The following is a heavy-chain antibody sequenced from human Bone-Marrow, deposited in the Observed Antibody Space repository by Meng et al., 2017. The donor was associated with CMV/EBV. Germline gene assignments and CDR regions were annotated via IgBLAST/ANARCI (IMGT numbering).Heavy chain of an antibody. CDR1: GDSLSGKIW. V-gene: IGHV4-4*02. Sequence: SETLSLTCAVSGDSLSGKIWWTWVRQPPGRGLEWIGEVHHSGSTNYKTSLESRVTISIDKSRNEFSLKLSSVTAADTAVYYCARDRKLVHWGQGTLVTVSS. CDR2: VHHSGST. CDR3: ARDRKLVH. J-gene: IGHJ5*02.